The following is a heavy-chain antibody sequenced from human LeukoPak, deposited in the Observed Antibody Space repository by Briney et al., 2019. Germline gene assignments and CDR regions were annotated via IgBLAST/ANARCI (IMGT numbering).Heavy chain of an antibody. D-gene: IGHD6-19*01. V-gene: IGHV3-21*01. Sequence: PGGSLRLSCAASGFTFSSYSMNWVRQAPGKGLEWVSSISSSSSYIYYADSVKGRFTISRDNAKNSLYLQMNSLRAEDTAVYYCARDYRTAVAGPGGDYWGQGTLVTVSS. J-gene: IGHJ4*02. CDR1: GFTFSSYS. CDR2: ISSSSSYI. CDR3: ARDYRTAVAGPGGDY.